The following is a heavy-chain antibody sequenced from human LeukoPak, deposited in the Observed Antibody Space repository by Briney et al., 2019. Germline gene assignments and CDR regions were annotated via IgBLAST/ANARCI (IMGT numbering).Heavy chain of an antibody. Sequence: SETLSLTCTVSGGSISNYYWSWIRQPPGKGLEWIGFIYYSGTTHYNPSLKSRVTVSVATSNNQFSLRLSSVTAADTAIYYCARHSGAPPHYFDYWGQGALVTVSS. CDR2: IYYSGTT. CDR3: ARHSGAPPHYFDY. J-gene: IGHJ4*02. D-gene: IGHD1-26*01. CDR1: GGSISNYY. V-gene: IGHV4-59*08.